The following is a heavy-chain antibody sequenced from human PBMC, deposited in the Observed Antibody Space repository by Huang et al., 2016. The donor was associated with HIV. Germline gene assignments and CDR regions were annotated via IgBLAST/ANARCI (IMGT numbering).Heavy chain of an antibody. J-gene: IGHJ3*02. D-gene: IGHD5-18*01. V-gene: IGHV1-2*02. CDR3: ARVTGGYSYGFDAFDI. CDR1: GYTLTGYY. Sequence: QVQLVQSGAEVKKPGASVKVSCKASGYTLTGYYMHWVRQAPGQVREGMGWINPNSGGTNEAQKSQGRVTMTRDTSISTAYMELSRLRSDDTAVYYCARVTGGYSYGFDAFDIWGQGTMVTVSS. CDR2: INPNSGGT.